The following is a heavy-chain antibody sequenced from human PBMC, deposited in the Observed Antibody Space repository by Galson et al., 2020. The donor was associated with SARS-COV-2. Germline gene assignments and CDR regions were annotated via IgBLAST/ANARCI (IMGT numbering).Heavy chain of an antibody. V-gene: IGHV2-70*11. D-gene: IGHD3-10*01. Sequence: SGPTLEKTTHTLTLTSTFSGFSLSTTGMCVSWIRQTPGKALEWRARIEWDDDKYYSTSLKTRLTISKDTSKTQVVLTMTNMDPVDTATYYCARMVVRGVTYDYWGQGTLVTVSS. CDR2: IEWDDDK. J-gene: IGHJ4*02. CDR3: ARMVVRGVTYDY. CDR1: GFSLSTTGMC.